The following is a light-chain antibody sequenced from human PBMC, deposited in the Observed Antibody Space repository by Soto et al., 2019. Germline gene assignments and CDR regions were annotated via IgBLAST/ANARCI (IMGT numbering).Light chain of an antibody. CDR3: SSYTSSSLV. CDR2: DVS. CDR1: SSDVGGYNY. J-gene: IGLJ2*01. Sequence: QSALTQPASVSGSPGQSITISCTGTSSDVGGYNYVSWYQQHPGKAPKLMIYDVSNRPSGVSNRFSGSKSGNTASLTISGLQAEDEADYYCSSYTSSSLVFGRGTQLTVL. V-gene: IGLV2-14*01.